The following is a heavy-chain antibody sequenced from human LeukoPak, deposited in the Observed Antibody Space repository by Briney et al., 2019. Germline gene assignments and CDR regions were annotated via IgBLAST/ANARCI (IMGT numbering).Heavy chain of an antibody. J-gene: IGHJ4*02. CDR1: GGSLSSGGYS. CDR3: ARAGCTNGVCYECDY. CDR2: IYHSGST. V-gene: IGHV4-30-2*01. Sequence: SQTLSLTCAVSGGSLSSGGYSWSWIRQPPGKGLEWIGYIYHSGSTYYNPSLKSRVTISVDRSKNQFSLKLRSVPAADTAVYYCARAGCTNGVCYECDYWGQGTLITVSS. D-gene: IGHD2-8*01.